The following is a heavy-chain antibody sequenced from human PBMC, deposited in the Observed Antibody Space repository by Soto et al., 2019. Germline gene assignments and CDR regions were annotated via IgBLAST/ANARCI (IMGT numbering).Heavy chain of an antibody. Sequence: SETLSLTCTVSGGSISSGDYYWSWIRQPPGKGLEWIGYIYYSGSTYYNPSLKSRVTISVDTSKKQFSLKLSSVTAADTAVYYCARDATLVIRDYYGMDVWGQGTTVTVSS. D-gene: IGHD3-9*01. J-gene: IGHJ6*02. CDR1: GGSISSGDYY. CDR3: ARDATLVIRDYYGMDV. V-gene: IGHV4-30-4*01. CDR2: IYYSGST.